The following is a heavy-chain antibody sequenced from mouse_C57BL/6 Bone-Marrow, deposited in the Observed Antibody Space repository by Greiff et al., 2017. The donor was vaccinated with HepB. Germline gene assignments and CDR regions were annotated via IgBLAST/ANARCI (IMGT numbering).Heavy chain of an antibody. Sequence: QVQLQQSGPGLVAPSQSLSITCTVSGFSFTSYGVHWVRQPPGKGLEWLVVIWSDGSTTYNSALKSRLSISKDNSKSQVFLKMNSLQTDDTAMYYCARHRIYYDYHYYAMDYWGQGTSVTVSS. V-gene: IGHV2-6-1*01. CDR1: GFSFTSYG. CDR3: ARHRIYYDYHYYAMDY. CDR2: IWSDGST. J-gene: IGHJ4*01. D-gene: IGHD2-4*01.